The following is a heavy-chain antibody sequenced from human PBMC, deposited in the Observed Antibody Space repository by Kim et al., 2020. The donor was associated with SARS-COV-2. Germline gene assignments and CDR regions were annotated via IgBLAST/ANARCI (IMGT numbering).Heavy chain of an antibody. CDR2: IYYSGST. Sequence: SETLSLTCTVSGGSISSYYWSWIRQPPGKGLEWIGYIYYSGSTNYNPSLKSRVTISVDTSKNQFSLKLSSVTAADTAVYYCATSGVYSRFWSAFDIWGQGTMVTVSS. CDR1: GGSISSYY. J-gene: IGHJ3*02. CDR3: ATSGVYSRFWSAFDI. V-gene: IGHV4-59*01. D-gene: IGHD5-18*01.